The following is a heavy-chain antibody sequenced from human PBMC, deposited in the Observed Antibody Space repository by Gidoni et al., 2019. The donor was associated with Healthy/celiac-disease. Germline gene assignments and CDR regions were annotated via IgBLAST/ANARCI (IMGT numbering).Heavy chain of an antibody. D-gene: IGHD3-10*01. CDR3: ARETRAQGFDY. CDR1: GGSISSYY. CDR2: IYYSGST. J-gene: IGHJ4*02. Sequence: QVQLQESGPGLAKPSETLSLTCTGSGGSISSYYWSWIRQPPGKGLERIGYIYYSGSTNYNPSLKSRVTISVDTSKNQFSLKLGSVTAADTAVYYCARETRAQGFDYWGQGTLVTVSS. V-gene: IGHV4-59*01.